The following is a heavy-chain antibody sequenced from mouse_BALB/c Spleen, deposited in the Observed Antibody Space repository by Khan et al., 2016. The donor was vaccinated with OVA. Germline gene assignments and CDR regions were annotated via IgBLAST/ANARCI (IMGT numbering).Heavy chain of an antibody. CDR1: GYTFTTYW. Sequence: QVQLKQSGAELAKPGASVKLSCKASGYTFTTYWMHWVKQRPGQGLEWIGYITPTSGYTDYNDTFKDRATLSAAKSYSTASMHLNSLTSENSTVYYCTRDRIDYWGQGTTLTVSS. CDR3: TRDRIDY. CDR2: ITPTSGYT. J-gene: IGHJ2*01. V-gene: IGHV1-7*01.